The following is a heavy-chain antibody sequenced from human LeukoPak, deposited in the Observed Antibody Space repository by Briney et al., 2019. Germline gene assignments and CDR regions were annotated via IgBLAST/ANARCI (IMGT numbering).Heavy chain of an antibody. J-gene: IGHJ4*02. Sequence: PSETLSLTCTVSGGSIRSSRYYWGWIRQPPGKGLEWIGSTYYSGSTYYNPSLKSRVTISVDTSKNQFSLNLSSVTAADTAVYYCARDGDSGYLAFDSWGQGTLVTVSS. CDR1: GGSIRSSRYY. V-gene: IGHV4-39*07. CDR3: ARDGDSGYLAFDS. CDR2: TYYSGST. D-gene: IGHD5-12*01.